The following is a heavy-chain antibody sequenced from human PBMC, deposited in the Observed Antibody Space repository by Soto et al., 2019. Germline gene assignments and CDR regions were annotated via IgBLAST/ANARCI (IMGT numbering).Heavy chain of an antibody. D-gene: IGHD6-19*01. CDR1: GFSLGNDGMG. CDR3: ARIFGAGWSGGFRYYGMDV. J-gene: IGHJ6*02. V-gene: IGHV2-26*01. Sequence: QVTLKESGPVLMKTTETLTLTCAVSGFSLGNDGMGVTWIRQTPGRALEWLAHIFPTDEQSYSPTLKSRLVISQGTSKGQVVLTMTNVNPLDTATYYCARIFGAGWSGGFRYYGMDVWGQGNAVTVSS. CDR2: IFPTDEQ.